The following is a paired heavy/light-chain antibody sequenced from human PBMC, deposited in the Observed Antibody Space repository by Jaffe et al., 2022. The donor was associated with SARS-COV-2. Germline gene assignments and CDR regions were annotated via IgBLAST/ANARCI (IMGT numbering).Heavy chain of an antibody. CDR1: GFTFSSYA. CDR3: AKDLMSYGSSWYVNNYYYYGMDV. Sequence: EVQLLESGGGLVQPGGSLRLSCAASGFTFSSYAMSWVRQAPGKGLEWVSAISGSGGSTYYADSVKGRFTISRDNSKNTLYLQMNSLRAEDTAVYYCAKDLMSYGSSWYVNNYYYYGMDVWGQGTTVTVSS. V-gene: IGHV3-23*01. CDR2: ISGSGGST. D-gene: IGHD6-13*01. J-gene: IGHJ6*02.
Light chain of an antibody. CDR3: QQYNSYPPT. CDR1: QGISNY. J-gene: IGKJ4*01. Sequence: DIQMTQSPSSLSASVGDRVTITCRASQGISNYLAWFQQKPGKAPKSLIYAASSLQSGVPSKFSGSGSGTDFTLTISSLQPEDFATYYCQQYNSYPPTFGGGTKVEIK. V-gene: IGKV1-16*02. CDR2: AAS.